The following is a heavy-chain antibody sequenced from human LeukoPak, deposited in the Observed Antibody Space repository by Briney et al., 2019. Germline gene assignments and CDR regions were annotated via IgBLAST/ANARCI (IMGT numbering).Heavy chain of an antibody. CDR3: AREKGAAAGYFDY. Sequence: GGSLRLSCAASGLTFSTYEMNWVRQAPGKGLEWVSYISSSGTTIYYADSVKGRFTISRDNAKNSLYLQMNSLRAEDTAVYYCAREKGAAAGYFDYWGQGTLVTVSS. D-gene: IGHD6-13*01. CDR2: ISSSGTTI. J-gene: IGHJ4*02. CDR1: GLTFSTYE. V-gene: IGHV3-48*03.